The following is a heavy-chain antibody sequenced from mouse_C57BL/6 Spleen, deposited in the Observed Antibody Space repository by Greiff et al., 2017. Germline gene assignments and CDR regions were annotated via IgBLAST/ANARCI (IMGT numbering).Heavy chain of an antibody. CDR1: GFTFSNYW. CDR3: TGYGNYFDY. CDR2: IRLKSDNYAT. J-gene: IGHJ2*01. D-gene: IGHD2-1*01. Sequence: EVKLEESGGGLVQPGGSMKLSCVASGFTFSNYWMNWVRQSPEKGLEWVAQIRLKSDNYATNYAESVKGRFTISRDDSKSSVNLQMNNLRAEDTGIYYCTGYGNYFDYWGQGTTLTVAS. V-gene: IGHV6-3*01.